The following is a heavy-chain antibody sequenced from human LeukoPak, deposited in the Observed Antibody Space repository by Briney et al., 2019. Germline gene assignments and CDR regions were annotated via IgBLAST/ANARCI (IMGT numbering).Heavy chain of an antibody. CDR3: ARVPRRYCSSTSCYYYYYYYMDV. J-gene: IGHJ6*03. CDR1: GFTFSIYG. D-gene: IGHD2-2*01. CDR2: IWYEGSNK. V-gene: IGHV3-33*01. Sequence: GGSLRLSCAASGFTFSIYGMHWVRQAPGKRLEWVAVIWYEGSNKYYGDSVKGRFTISRDNSKNTLFLQMDSLRAEDTAMYYCARVPRRYCSSTSCYYYYYYYMDVWGKGTTVTVSS.